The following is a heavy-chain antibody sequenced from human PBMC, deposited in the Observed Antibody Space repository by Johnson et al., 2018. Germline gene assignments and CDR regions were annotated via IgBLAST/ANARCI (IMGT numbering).Heavy chain of an antibody. J-gene: IGHJ3*02. Sequence: VQLVETGGGVVQPGRSLRLSCAASGFTFSTYGMHWVRQAPGKGLEWVAVISYDGSNKYYADSVKGRFTISRDNSKNTLYLQMNSLRAEDTAVYYWAKDHAVGATSGVAFGIWGQGRMVTVSS. V-gene: IGHV3-30*18. D-gene: IGHD1-26*01. CDR3: AKDHAVGATSGVAFGI. CDR1: GFTFSTYG. CDR2: ISYDGSNK.